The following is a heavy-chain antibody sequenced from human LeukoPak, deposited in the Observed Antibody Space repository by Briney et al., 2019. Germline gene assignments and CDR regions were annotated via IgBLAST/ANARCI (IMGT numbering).Heavy chain of an antibody. D-gene: IGHD6-19*01. CDR3: ARGMAVPGVNIGFDY. CDR2: INTSGGGP. Sequence: ASVKVSCKSSGSPFTRDLIHWVRQAPGQGLECIVIINTSGGGPTYARKFQRRVTMTRDTSTSTVYMELSGLKSDDTAVYYCARGMAVPGVNIGFDYWGQGALVTVSS. CDR1: GSPFTRDL. J-gene: IGHJ4*02. V-gene: IGHV1-46*01.